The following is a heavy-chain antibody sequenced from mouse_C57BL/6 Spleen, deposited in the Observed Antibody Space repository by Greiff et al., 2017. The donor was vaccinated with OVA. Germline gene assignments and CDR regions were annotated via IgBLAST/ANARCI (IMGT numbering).Heavy chain of an antibody. J-gene: IGHJ4*01. CDR3: ARGDDYGDYYAMDY. CDR2: ISDGGSYT. CDR1: GFTFSSYA. Sequence: EVQLVESGGGLVKPGGSLKLSCAASGFTFSSYAMSWVRQTPEKRLEWVATISDGGSYTYYPDNVKGRFTISRDNAKNNLYLQMSHLKSEDTAMYYCARGDDYGDYYAMDYWGQGTSVTVSS. D-gene: IGHD2-4*01. V-gene: IGHV5-4*01.